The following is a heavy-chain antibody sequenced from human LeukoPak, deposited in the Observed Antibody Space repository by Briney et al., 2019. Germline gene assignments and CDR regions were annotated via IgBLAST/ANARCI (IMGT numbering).Heavy chain of an antibody. J-gene: IGHJ4*02. CDR2: ISYDGSNK. CDR3: ARDRLWGSPCSGGSCYSGHFDY. V-gene: IGHV3-30-3*01. Sequence: GRSLRLSCAASGFTFSSYAMHWVRQAPGKGLEGVAVISYDGSNKYYADSVKGRFTISRDNSKNTLYLQMNSLRAEDTAVYYCARDRLWGSPCSGGSCYSGHFDYWGQGTLVTVSS. D-gene: IGHD2-15*01. CDR1: GFTFSSYA.